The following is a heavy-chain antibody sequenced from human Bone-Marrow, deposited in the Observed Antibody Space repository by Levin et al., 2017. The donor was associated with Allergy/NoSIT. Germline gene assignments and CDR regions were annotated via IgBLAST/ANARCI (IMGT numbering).Heavy chain of an antibody. CDR2: IIPTFGTA. J-gene: IGHJ6*02. D-gene: IGHD2-15*01. Sequence: SVKVSCKTSGGYFRSLSLNWVRQAPGQGLEWMGGIIPTFGTANYAQKFHGRVTITADESTSTAYMYVASLTGDDAAVYYCAVVDTSALDFHYYGMDTWGQGTAVIVSS. CDR3: AVVDTSALDFHYYGMDT. V-gene: IGHV1-69*13. CDR1: GGYFRSLS.